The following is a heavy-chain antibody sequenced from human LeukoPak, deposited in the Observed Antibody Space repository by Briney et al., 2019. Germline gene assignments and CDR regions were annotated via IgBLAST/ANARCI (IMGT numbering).Heavy chain of an antibody. D-gene: IGHD3-22*01. CDR3: ARETYYYDSSTYFRATDY. V-gene: IGHV3-23*01. CDR2: ISGSGGST. J-gene: IGHJ4*02. Sequence: GGSLRLSCAASGFTFSSYAMSWVRQAPGKGLEWVSAISGSGGSTYYADSVKGRFTISRDNAKNSLYLQMNSLRAEDTAVYYCARETYYYDSSTYFRATDYWGQGTLVTVSS. CDR1: GFTFSSYA.